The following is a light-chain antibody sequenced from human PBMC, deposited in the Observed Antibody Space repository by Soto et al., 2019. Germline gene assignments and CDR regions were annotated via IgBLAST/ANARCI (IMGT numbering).Light chain of an antibody. CDR3: QHMRT. Sequence: DIQMTQSPSTLSASIGDRVTITCRASQNINNWIACYQQKPGKAPKFLIYDPSTLESGVPSSLSGSGFGTELSLNISSLQPDDFGSYYCQHMRTFGQGTTVEMK. J-gene: IGKJ1*01. V-gene: IGKV1-5*01. CDR1: QNINNW. CDR2: DPS.